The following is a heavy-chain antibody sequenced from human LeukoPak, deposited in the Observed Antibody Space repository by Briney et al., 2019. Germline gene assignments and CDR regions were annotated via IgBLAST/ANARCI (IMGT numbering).Heavy chain of an antibody. V-gene: IGHV3-7*01. J-gene: IGHJ3*02. CDR2: IKQDGSEK. D-gene: IGHD6-19*01. CDR1: GFTSSSYW. CDR3: AKSVGSGWYATFDI. Sequence: GGSLRLSCAASGFTSSSYWMSWVRQAPGKGLEWVANIKQDGSEKYYVDSVKGRFTISRDNAKNSLYLQMNSLRAEDTAVYYCAKSVGSGWYATFDIWGQGTMVTVSS.